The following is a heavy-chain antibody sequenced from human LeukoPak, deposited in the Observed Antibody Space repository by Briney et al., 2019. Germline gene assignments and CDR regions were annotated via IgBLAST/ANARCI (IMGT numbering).Heavy chain of an antibody. CDR2: IYYCGST. CDR1: GGSISSSNYY. J-gene: IGHJ5*02. Sequence: KPSETLSLTCTVSGGSISSSNYYWSWIRQPPGKGLEWIGYIYYCGSTNYNPSLKSRVAISVDTSKNQFSLKLSSVTAADTAVYYCARGHYDSSGYGPWFDPWGQGTLVTVSS. D-gene: IGHD3-22*01. V-gene: IGHV4-61*01. CDR3: ARGHYDSSGYGPWFDP.